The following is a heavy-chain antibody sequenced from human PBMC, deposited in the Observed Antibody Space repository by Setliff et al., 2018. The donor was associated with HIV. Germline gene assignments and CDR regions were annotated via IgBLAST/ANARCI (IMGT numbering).Heavy chain of an antibody. Sequence: PSETLSLTCTVSGDSISSSYYWSWIRQPPGKGLEWIGYIYYSGSTNYNPSLKSRVTISVDTSKNQFSLKLSSVTAADTAVYYCARHYYTDPFDYWGQGTLVTVSS. V-gene: IGHV4-59*01. J-gene: IGHJ4*02. CDR2: IYYSGST. CDR1: GDSISSSYY. CDR3: ARHYYTDPFDY. D-gene: IGHD3-22*01.